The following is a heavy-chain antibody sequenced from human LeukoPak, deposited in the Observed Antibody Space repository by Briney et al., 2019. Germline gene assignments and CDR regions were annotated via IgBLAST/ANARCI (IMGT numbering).Heavy chain of an antibody. Sequence: SETLSLTCTVSGGSISTSSYYWGWVRQPPGKGLEWIGNIFYSGSTYYSPSLKSRLTISVDTSKNQFSLKLSSMTAADTAVYYCARGISTTGTDYWGQGTLVTVSS. D-gene: IGHD1-1*01. CDR2: IFYSGST. CDR3: ARGISTTGTDY. J-gene: IGHJ4*02. V-gene: IGHV4-39*07. CDR1: GGSISTSSYY.